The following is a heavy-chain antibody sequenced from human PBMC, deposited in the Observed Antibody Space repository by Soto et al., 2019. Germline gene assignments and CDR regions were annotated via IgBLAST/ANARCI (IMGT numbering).Heavy chain of an antibody. CDR2: IYHSGST. J-gene: IGHJ4*02. D-gene: IGHD6-13*01. CDR3: ARARRYSSSHFDY. V-gene: IGHV4-4*02. CDR1: GGSISSSNW. Sequence: QVQLQESGPGLVKPSGTLSLTYAVSGGSISSSNWWSWVRQPPGKGLEWIGEIYHSGSTNYTPSLKRRVTISVDKSKNQFSLKLSSVTAADTAVYYCARARRYSSSHFDYWGQGTLVTVSS.